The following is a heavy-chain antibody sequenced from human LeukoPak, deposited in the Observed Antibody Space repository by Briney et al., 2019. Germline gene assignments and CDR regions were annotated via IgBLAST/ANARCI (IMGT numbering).Heavy chain of an antibody. CDR3: ARCIFSGTYYDHFDY. CDR2: MYYSGST. D-gene: IGHD3-22*01. V-gene: IGHV4-39*07. CDR1: GGSISSSSYY. Sequence: PSETLSLTCTVSGGSISSSSYYWAWIRQPPGKGLEWIGNMYYSGSTYYNPSLKSRVTISVDTSKNQFSLKLSSVTAADTAVYYCARCIFSGTYYDHFDYWGQGALVTVSS. J-gene: IGHJ4*02.